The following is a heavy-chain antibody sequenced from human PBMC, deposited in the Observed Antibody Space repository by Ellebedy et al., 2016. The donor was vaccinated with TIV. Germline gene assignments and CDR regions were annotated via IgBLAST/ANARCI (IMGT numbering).Heavy chain of an antibody. CDR2: IKEDGSEK. CDR1: GFTFSGYW. V-gene: IGHV3-7*01. Sequence: GGSLRLSXAASGFTFSGYWTSWVRQAPGKGLEWVANIKEDGSEKYYVDSVKGRFSISRDNAKTSLYLQMNSLRDDDTAVYYCARENYKSCDYWGQGTLVTVSS. CDR3: ARENYKSCDY. J-gene: IGHJ4*01. D-gene: IGHD1-7*01.